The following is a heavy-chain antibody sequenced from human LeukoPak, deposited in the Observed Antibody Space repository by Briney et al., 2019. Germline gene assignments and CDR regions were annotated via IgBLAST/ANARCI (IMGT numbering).Heavy chain of an antibody. D-gene: IGHD2-15*01. CDR1: GFTFSSYG. CDR3: ARDDALRDNALDI. CDR2: ILNDGSQE. V-gene: IGHV3-33*01. J-gene: IGHJ3*02. Sequence: GGSLRLSCAASGFTFSSYGMHWVRQAPGKGLEWVAVILNDGSQEKYADSVKGRFTISRDNSKNTLFLQMNSLRAEDTAVYYCARDDALRDNALDIWGQGTMVTVSS.